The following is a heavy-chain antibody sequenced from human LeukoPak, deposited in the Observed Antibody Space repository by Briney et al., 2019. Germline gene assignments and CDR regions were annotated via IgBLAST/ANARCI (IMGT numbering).Heavy chain of an antibody. J-gene: IGHJ4*02. CDR2: INPNSGGT. CDR3: ARTIRGYSYGYFDY. Sequence: GASVKVSCKASGYTFTGYYMHWVRQAPGQGLEWMGWINPNSGGTNYAQKFQGRVTMTRDTSISTAYMELSRLRSDDTAVYYCARTIRGYSYGYFDYWGQGTLVTVSS. V-gene: IGHV1-2*02. D-gene: IGHD5-18*01. CDR1: GYTFTGYY.